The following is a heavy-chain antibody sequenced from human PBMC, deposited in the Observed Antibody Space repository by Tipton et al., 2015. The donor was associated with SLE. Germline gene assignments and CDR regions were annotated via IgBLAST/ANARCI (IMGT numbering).Heavy chain of an antibody. CDR1: GFTFSNYG. D-gene: IGHD3-22*01. V-gene: IGHV3-30*03. J-gene: IGHJ4*02. Sequence: SLRLSCAASGFTFSNYGMHWVRQSPGEGLEWVAFISFDGSRGYYADSVKGRFTISRDNSKNTLYLQMNSLRAEDTAVYYCARVPHYYDSSAPDYWGQGTLVTVSS. CDR2: ISFDGSRG. CDR3: ARVPHYYDSSAPDY.